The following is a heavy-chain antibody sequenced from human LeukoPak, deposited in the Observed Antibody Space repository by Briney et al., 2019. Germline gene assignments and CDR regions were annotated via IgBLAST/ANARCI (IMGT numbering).Heavy chain of an antibody. Sequence: PGGSLRLSCTASGFTFGDYAMSWVRQAPGKGLEWVSYISSSGSTIWYADSVKGRFTISRDNAKNSLYLQMNNLRAEDTAVYYCVRLNWFDPWGQGTLVTVSS. V-gene: IGHV3-48*03. J-gene: IGHJ5*02. CDR2: ISSSGSTI. CDR3: VRLNWFDP. CDR1: GFTFGDYA.